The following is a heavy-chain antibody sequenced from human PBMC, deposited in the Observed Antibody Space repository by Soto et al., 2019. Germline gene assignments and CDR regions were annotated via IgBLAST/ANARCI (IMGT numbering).Heavy chain of an antibody. CDR2: ISYDGNNK. CDR1: GFTFSRYA. V-gene: IGHV3-30*04. CDR3: ARDARTTVTTRGVWYFDL. J-gene: IGHJ2*01. D-gene: IGHD4-17*01. Sequence: QVQLVQSGGGVLQPGGSLRLSCVASGFTFSRYAMHWVRQALGKGLEWVTLISYDGNNKYSADSVKGRFTISRDNSKNTLYLQMNSLRTEDTAVYYCARDARTTVTTRGVWYFDLWGRGTLVTVSS.